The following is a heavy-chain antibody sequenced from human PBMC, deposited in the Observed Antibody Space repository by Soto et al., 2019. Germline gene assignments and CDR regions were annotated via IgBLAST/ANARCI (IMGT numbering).Heavy chain of an antibody. CDR1: GFTFSTST. Sequence: SVKVSCKASGFTFSTSTIQWVRQARGQRLEWLGWIVVGSAGTSYAQEFQKRVTLTRDMSTSTTYMQLSSLRSEDTAMYYCAAARGAWDYYGMDVWGQGTTVTVSS. V-gene: IGHV1-58*02. CDR3: AAARGAWDYYGMDV. CDR2: IVVGSAGT. D-gene: IGHD3-10*01. J-gene: IGHJ6*02.